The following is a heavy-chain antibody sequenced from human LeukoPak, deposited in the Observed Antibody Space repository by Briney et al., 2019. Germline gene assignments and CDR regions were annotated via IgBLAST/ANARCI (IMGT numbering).Heavy chain of an antibody. CDR1: GFTFSNYW. Sequence: SLCLSCALSGFTFSNYWITWVRQAARSGLEWVANIKEDGSETSHLNSVKGRCTISRDDANKSLSLQMNSLGAEDTAVYYCARASAPDRVATTAFDNWGQGTLVTVS. J-gene: IGHJ4*02. CDR2: IKEDGSET. V-gene: IGHV3-7*04. CDR3: ARASAPDRVATTAFDN. D-gene: IGHD5-12*01.